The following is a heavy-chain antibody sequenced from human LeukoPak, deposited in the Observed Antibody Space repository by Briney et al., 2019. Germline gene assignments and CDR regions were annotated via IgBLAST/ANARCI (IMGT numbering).Heavy chain of an antibody. CDR1: EFTFSTYE. J-gene: IGHJ3*01. CDR3: WGTDKTGPETFDV. D-gene: IGHD3-16*01. Sequence: GGSLRLSCEASEFTFSTYEMNWVRQAPGKGLEWIAYIMGGGRVVYYKDSVKGRFIISRDNAKKSLFLQMNSLRVEDTAVYYCWGTDKTGPETFDVWGLGTMVTVSS. V-gene: IGHV3-48*03. CDR2: IMGGGRVV.